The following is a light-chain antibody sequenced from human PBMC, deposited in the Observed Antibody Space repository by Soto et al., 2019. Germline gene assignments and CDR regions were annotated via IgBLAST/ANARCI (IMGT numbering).Light chain of an antibody. Sequence: EIVMTQSPATLSVSPGERATLSCRASHSVRSNLAWYQQKPGQAPRLLIDGASNRATGIPDRFSGSGSGTDFTLTISSLEPEDFAVYYCQKYNNWPPWTFGQGTKVDIK. V-gene: IGKV3-15*01. CDR1: HSVRSN. CDR2: GAS. J-gene: IGKJ1*01. CDR3: QKYNNWPPWT.